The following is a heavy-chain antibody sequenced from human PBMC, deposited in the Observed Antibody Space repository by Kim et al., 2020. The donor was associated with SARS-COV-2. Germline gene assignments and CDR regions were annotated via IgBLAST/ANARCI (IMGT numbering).Heavy chain of an antibody. Sequence: TRYNPSFQGKVTISADKSINTAYLQWASLKASDTGMYYCARRHSTSSLVDVWGTGTTVTVSS. V-gene: IGHV5-51*01. D-gene: IGHD6-6*01. CDR3: ARRHSTSSLVDV. J-gene: IGHJ6*04. CDR2: T.